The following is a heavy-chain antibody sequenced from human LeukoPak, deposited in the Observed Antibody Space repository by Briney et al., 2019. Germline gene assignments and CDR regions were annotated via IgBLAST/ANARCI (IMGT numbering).Heavy chain of an antibody. V-gene: IGHV3-30*02. CDR3: ARIYSGTNWSPWDY. Sequence: GGSLRLSCAASGFTLSSYAMSWVRQAPGKGLEWVAFIRYDGSNEYYADSVKGRFTISRDTSKNTLYLQMNSLRVEDTAVYFCARIYSGTNWSPWDYWGQGTLVTVSS. CDR2: IRYDGSNE. CDR1: GFTLSSYA. D-gene: IGHD1-26*01. J-gene: IGHJ4*02.